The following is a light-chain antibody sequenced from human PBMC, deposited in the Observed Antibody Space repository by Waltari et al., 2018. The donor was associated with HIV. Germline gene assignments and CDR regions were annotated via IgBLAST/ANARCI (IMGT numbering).Light chain of an antibody. V-gene: IGKV3-20*01. CDR2: GAS. J-gene: IGKJ1*01. CDR1: QSVRGIY. CDR3: QQYDISPWT. Sequence: EIVLTQSPGTLSLSPGDRATLSCRASQSVRGIYLSWFQQKPGQAPRLLIYGASTRAAGIPDRFSGSGSGTDFTLSISRLEPEDFAVYYCQQYDISPWTFGQGTKVEI.